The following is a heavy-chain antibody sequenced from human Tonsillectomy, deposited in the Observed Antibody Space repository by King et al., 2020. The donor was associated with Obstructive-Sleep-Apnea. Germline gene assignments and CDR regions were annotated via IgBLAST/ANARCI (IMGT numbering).Heavy chain of an antibody. V-gene: IGHV3-48*04. CDR2: ISSSRSTI. CDR1: GLTFSSYN. D-gene: IGHD5-12*01. CDR3: ARDGHWGYSDYEPFDY. Sequence: VQLVESGGGLVQPGGSLRLSCAASGLTFSSYNMNWVRQAPGKGLEWVSYISSSRSTIYYADSVKGRFTISRDNAKNSLYLQMNSLRAEDTAVYYCARDGHWGYSDYEPFDYWGQGTLVTVSS. J-gene: IGHJ4*02.